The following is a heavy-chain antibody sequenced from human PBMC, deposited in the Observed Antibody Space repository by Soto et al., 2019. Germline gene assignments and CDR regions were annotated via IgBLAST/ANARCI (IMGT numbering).Heavy chain of an antibody. J-gene: IGHJ4*02. CDR3: ARKLNTDRSAYFAVAY. D-gene: IGHD3-16*01. CDR1: GYTFTDYF. Sequence: ASVKVSCKASGYTFTDYFIHWVRQAPGQGFEWMGWINPKSRGTTYAQKFQGRVTMTRDTSNTTAYMELRSLRSDDTAGYYCARKLNTDRSAYFAVAYWGQGTLVTGS. CDR2: INPKSRGT. V-gene: IGHV1-2*02.